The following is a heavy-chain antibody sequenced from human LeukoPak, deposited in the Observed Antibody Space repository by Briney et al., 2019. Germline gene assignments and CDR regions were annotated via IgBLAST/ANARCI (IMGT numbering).Heavy chain of an antibody. D-gene: IGHD2-15*01. Sequence: GGSLRLSCAASGFTFSGSAMHWVRQASGKGLECVGRIRSKANSYATAYAASVKGRFTISRDDSKNTAYLQMNSLKTEDTAVYYCTRGPYCSGGSCYAVDYWGQGTLVTVSS. CDR2: IRSKANSYAT. J-gene: IGHJ4*02. V-gene: IGHV3-73*01. CDR1: GFTFSGSA. CDR3: TRGPYCSGGSCYAVDY.